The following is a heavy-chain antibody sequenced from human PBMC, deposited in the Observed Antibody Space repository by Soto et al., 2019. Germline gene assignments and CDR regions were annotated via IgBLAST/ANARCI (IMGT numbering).Heavy chain of an antibody. Sequence: KESGPTLVKPTQTLTLTCTFSGFSLSTSGVGVGWIRQPPGKALEWLALMYWDDDKRYSPSLKSRLTITKDTSKNQVDLTMPNMDPGDTDTYYCAHSSTHDSGSYWGQGTLVTVSS. V-gene: IGHV2-5*02. CDR3: AHSSTHDSGSY. CDR1: GFSLSTSGVG. J-gene: IGHJ4*02. D-gene: IGHD3-10*01. CDR2: MYWDDDK.